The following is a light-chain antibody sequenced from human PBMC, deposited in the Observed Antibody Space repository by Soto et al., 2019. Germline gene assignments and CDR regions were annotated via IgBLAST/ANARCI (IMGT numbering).Light chain of an antibody. CDR3: QQFNTSPWT. CDR2: KSS. V-gene: IGKV1-5*03. CDR1: QSVSIW. Sequence: DIQMPKSPSTLSASEGARVTISCRASQSVSIWLAWYQQKPGRAPKLLIYKSSILESGVPSRFSGSGSGTEFTLTISSLQPDEFATYYCQQFNTSPWTFGQGTKVDIK. J-gene: IGKJ1*01.